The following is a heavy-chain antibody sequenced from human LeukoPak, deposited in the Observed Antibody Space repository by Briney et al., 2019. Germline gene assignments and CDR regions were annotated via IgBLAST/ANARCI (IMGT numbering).Heavy chain of an antibody. Sequence: GGSQRLSCAASGFSFRSFEMSWVRQAPGKGLEWVSTLGGSGGSRYYAGSVKGRFTMSRDNSNNMLYLQMNSLRAEDTAVYYCAKHRGQIYYNYYMDAWGKGTTVTVS. V-gene: IGHV3-23*01. CDR2: LGGSGGSR. CDR3: AKHRGQIYYNYYMDA. J-gene: IGHJ6*03. D-gene: IGHD3-10*01. CDR1: GFSFRSFE.